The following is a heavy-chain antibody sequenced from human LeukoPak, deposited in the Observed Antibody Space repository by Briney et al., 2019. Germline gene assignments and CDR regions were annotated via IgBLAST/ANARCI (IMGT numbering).Heavy chain of an antibody. J-gene: IGHJ1*01. CDR3: ARVGYYDSSGYYALAEYFQH. D-gene: IGHD3-22*01. V-gene: IGHV1-18*01. CDR2: ISAYNGNT. Sequence: ASVKVSCKASGGTFSSYAISWVRQAPGQGLEWMGWISAYNGNTNYAQKFQGRVTMTTDTSTSTAYVELRSLRSDDTAVYYCARVGYYDSSGYYALAEYFQHWGQGTLVTVSS. CDR1: GGTFSSYA.